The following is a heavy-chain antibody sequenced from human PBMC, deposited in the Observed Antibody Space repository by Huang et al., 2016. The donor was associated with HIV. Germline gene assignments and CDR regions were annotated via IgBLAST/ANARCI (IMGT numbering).Heavy chain of an antibody. V-gene: IGHV3-30*02. CDR2: IRYDGSNK. J-gene: IGHJ3*02. CDR3: AKVGRGSHAFDI. CDR1: GFTFSSYG. D-gene: IGHD1-26*01. Sequence: QVQLVESGGGVVQPGGSLSLSCAASGFTFSSYGMHWVRQAPGKGLEGVACIRYDGSNKYYADSVKGRFTISRDKSKNTLYLQMNSLRAEDTAVYYCAKVGRGSHAFDIWGQGTMVTVSS.